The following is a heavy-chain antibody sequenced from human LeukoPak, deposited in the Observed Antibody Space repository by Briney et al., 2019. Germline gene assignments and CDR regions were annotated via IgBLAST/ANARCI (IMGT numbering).Heavy chain of an antibody. V-gene: IGHV3-30-3*01. CDR2: ISYDGSNK. Sequence: GRSLRLSCAASGFTFSSYAMHWVRQAPGKGLEWVAVISYDGSNKYYVDSVKGRFTISRDNSKNTLYLQMNSLRAEDTAVYYCARDAYPYCSSTSCYRVSGMDVWGQGTTVTVSS. J-gene: IGHJ6*02. CDR3: ARDAYPYCSSTSCYRVSGMDV. CDR1: GFTFSSYA. D-gene: IGHD2-2*01.